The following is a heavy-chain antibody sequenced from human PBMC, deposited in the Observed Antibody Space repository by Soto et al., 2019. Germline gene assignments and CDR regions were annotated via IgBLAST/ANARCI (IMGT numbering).Heavy chain of an antibody. V-gene: IGHV4-39*02. CDR2: IYYSGST. CDR1: GGSISSSSYY. CDR3: AREYSRSSGSWFDP. Sequence: SETLSLTCTVSGGSISSSSYYWGWIRQPPGKGLEWIGSIYYSGSTYYNPSLKSRVTISVDTSKNQFSLKLSSVTAADTAVYYWAREYSRSSGSWFDPWGQGTLVTFSS. D-gene: IGHD6-6*01. J-gene: IGHJ5*02.